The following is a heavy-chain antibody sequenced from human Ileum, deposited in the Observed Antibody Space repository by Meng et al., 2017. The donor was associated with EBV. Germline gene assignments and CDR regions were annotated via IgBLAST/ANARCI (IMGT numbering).Heavy chain of an antibody. CDR1: GGAVSISSYY. J-gene: IGHJ4*02. Sequence: QGHLQGSGPGPVKPSETLSLTCTVSGGAVSISSYYWSWIRQPPGKGLEWIGYIYYSGTTNYNPSLESRVTISVDTSKNQFSLKLRSVAASDTAVYYCARGWHTAMDSGWGQGTLVTVSS. D-gene: IGHD5-18*01. CDR2: IYYSGTT. V-gene: IGHV4-61*01. CDR3: ARGWHTAMDSG.